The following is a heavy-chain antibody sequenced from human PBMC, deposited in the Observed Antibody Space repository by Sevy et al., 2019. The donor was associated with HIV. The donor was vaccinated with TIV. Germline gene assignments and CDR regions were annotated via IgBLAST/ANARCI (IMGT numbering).Heavy chain of an antibody. CDR2: ISFDGGNK. Sequence: GGSLRLSCAASGFSLSDYAIHWARQGPVKGLEWLTVISFDGGNKYYADSVKGRFTISRENSKNTVFLQMNSLRPDDTSLYYCARGPYNSGLRLDFWGQGILVTVSS. CDR1: GFSLSDYA. J-gene: IGHJ4*02. V-gene: IGHV3-30-3*01. CDR3: ARGPYNSGLRLDF. D-gene: IGHD5-12*01.